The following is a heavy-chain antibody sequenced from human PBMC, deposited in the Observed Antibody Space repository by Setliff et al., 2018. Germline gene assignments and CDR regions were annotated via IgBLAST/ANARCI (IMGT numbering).Heavy chain of an antibody. J-gene: IGHJ4*02. V-gene: IGHV3-72*01. CDR3: TRDFWPESSGFAFGQ. CDR1: GFTFSSYE. CDR2: IRNKDNSYTT. Sequence: PGGSLRLSCAASGFTFSSYEMNWVRQAPGKGLEWVGRIRNKDNSYTTEYAASVKGRFTISRDDSKSIAYLRMNSLKIEDTAVYYCTRDFWPESSGFAFGQWGQGTLVTVSS. D-gene: IGHD3-22*01.